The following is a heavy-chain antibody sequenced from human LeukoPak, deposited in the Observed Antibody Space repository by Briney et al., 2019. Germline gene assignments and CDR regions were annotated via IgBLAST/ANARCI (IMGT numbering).Heavy chain of an antibody. V-gene: IGHV6-1*01. CDR2: TYYRSKWYN. Sequence: SQTLSLTCVVSGDSVSSKNGAWNWIRQSPSRGLEWLGRTYYRSKWYNDYAESMEGRMTISQDTSKNQYSLRLNSVTPDDTAVYYCARDLGTTGWHTFDYWGQGTLVTVSS. CDR1: GDSVSSKNGA. CDR3: ARDLGTTGWHTFDY. D-gene: IGHD6-19*01. J-gene: IGHJ4*02.